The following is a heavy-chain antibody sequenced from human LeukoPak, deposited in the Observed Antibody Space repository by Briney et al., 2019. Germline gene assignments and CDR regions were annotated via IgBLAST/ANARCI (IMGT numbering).Heavy chain of an antibody. CDR2: IRFDGGNE. V-gene: IGHV3-33*01. D-gene: IGHD3-10*01. CDR3: ARGSYGLGSYGPLDY. Sequence: GGSLRLSCAASGFTFSSYGMHWVRQAPGKGLEWVAVIRFDGGNENYADSVEGRFTISRDNSKNTVYLQMNSLRVEDTAVYHCARGSYGLGSYGPLDYWGQGALVTVSS. CDR1: GFTFSSYG. J-gene: IGHJ4*02.